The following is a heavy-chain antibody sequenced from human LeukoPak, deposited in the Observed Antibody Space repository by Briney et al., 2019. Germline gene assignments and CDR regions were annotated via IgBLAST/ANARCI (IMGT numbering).Heavy chain of an antibody. CDR3: AAVGSSIY. V-gene: IGHV3-53*01. D-gene: IGHD1-26*01. CDR1: GLTVSSNY. Sequence: GGSLRLSCAVSGLTVSSNYTTWVRQPPGKGLEWVSVIYSGGTIYYADSVKGRFTISRDNSKNTLFLQMNSLRAEDTAAYYCAAVGSSIYWGQGTLVTVSS. CDR2: IYSGGTI. J-gene: IGHJ4*02.